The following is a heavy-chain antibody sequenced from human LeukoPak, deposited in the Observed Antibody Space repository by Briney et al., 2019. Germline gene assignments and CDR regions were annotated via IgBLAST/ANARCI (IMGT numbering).Heavy chain of an antibody. CDR3: ARGRWDIVLMVYAILDY. CDR1: GFTFSSYG. CDR2: IWYDGSNK. Sequence: PGGSLRLSCAASGFTFSSYGMHWVCQAPGKGLEWVAVIWYDGSNKYYADSVKGRFTISRDNSKNTLYLQMNSLRAEDTAVYYCARGRWDIVLMVYAILDYWGQGTLVTVSS. J-gene: IGHJ4*02. D-gene: IGHD2-8*01. V-gene: IGHV3-33*01.